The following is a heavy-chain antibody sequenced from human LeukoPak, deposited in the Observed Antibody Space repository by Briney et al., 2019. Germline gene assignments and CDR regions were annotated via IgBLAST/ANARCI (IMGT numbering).Heavy chain of an antibody. D-gene: IGHD3-22*01. J-gene: IGHJ5*02. CDR2: IYTSGST. CDR3: ARGGAYYDSSGYYPYWFDP. Sequence: SSETLSLTCTVSGGSISSGSYYWSWIRQPAGKGLEWIGRIYTSGSTNYNPSLKSRVTTSVDTSKNQFSLKLSSVTAADTAVYYCARGGAYYDSSGYYPYWFDPWGQGTLVTVSS. CDR1: GGSISSGSYY. V-gene: IGHV4-61*02.